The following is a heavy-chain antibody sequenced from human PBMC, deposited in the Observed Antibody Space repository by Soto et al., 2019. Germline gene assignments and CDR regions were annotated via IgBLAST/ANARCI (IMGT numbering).Heavy chain of an antibody. CDR2: VNSDGSST. V-gene: IGHV3-74*01. CDR3: AREIFY. Sequence: EVQLVESGGGLIQPGGSLRLSCAASGFTFSNSWMHWVRQAPGKGLVWVSRVNSDGSSTSYADSVKGRFSISRDNAKNTLYLQMNSLRAEDPAVYYCAREIFYWGQGTLVTVSS. D-gene: IGHD2-15*01. J-gene: IGHJ4*02. CDR1: GFTFSNSW.